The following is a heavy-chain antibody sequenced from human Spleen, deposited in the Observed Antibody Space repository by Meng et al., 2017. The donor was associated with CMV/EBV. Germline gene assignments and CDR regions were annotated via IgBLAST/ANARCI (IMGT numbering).Heavy chain of an antibody. V-gene: IGHV4-34*01. D-gene: IGHD2-2*01. Sequence: LACSVSGRSFGDRGYYRSSIRQPPGKGLEWIGEINHRETANYMPSLKSRIAMSIDTSKNQFSLMLTSVTAADTGAYCCARMPSNTIDLWGQGTLVTVSS. J-gene: IGHJ5*02. CDR1: GRSFGDRGYY. CDR2: INHRETA. CDR3: ARMPSNTIDL.